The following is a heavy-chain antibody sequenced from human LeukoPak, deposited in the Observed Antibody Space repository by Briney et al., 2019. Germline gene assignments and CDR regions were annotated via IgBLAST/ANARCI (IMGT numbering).Heavy chain of an antibody. CDR3: ARQMTTVTPWGMDA. J-gene: IGHJ6*03. D-gene: IGHD4-17*01. V-gene: IGHV3-11*01. CDR1: GFTFSDYY. Sequence: GGSLRLSCAASGFTFSDYYMSWIRQAPGKGLEWVSYISGSGSTVYYAASVRGRFTISRDNAKNSLFLQMNSLRAEDTAVYYCARQMTTVTPWGMDAWGKGTTVTVSS. CDR2: ISGSGSTV.